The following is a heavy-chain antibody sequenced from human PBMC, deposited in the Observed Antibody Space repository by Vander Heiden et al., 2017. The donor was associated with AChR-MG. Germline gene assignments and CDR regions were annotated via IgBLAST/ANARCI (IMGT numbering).Heavy chain of an antibody. CDR2: ISYDGSNK. Sequence: QVQLVESGGGVVQPGRSLRLSCAASGFTFSSYGMHWVRQAPGKGLEWVAVISYDGSNKYYADSVKGRFTISRDNSKNTLYLQMNSLRAEDTAVYYCAKGGRIMITFGGVIAPYWGQGTLVTVSS. J-gene: IGHJ4*02. D-gene: IGHD3-16*02. V-gene: IGHV3-30*18. CDR3: AKGGRIMITFGGVIAPY. CDR1: GFTFSSYG.